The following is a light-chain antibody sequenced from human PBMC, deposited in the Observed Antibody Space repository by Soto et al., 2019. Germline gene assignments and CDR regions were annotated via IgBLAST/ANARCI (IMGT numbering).Light chain of an antibody. CDR2: KAS. Sequence: DIQMTQSPSSVCASLGESVTITCRASQSIRNWLAWYQQKPGKAPKLLIYKASTVESRVPSRFSASKAGTQFTLNISSMQPDDLPAYYCQQYKSYYTCGQGTK. CDR1: QSIRNW. J-gene: IGKJ2*01. V-gene: IGKV1-5*03. CDR3: QQYKSYYT.